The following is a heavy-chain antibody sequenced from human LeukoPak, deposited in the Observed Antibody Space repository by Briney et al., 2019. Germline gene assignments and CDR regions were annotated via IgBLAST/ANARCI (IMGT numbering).Heavy chain of an antibody. CDR2: ISYDGSNK. V-gene: IGHV3-30*18. CDR1: GFTFSSYG. Sequence: GGSLRLSCAASGFTFSSYGMHWVRQAPGKGLEWVAVISYDGSNKYYADSVKGRFTISRDNSKNTLYLQMNSLRAEDTAVYYCAKDRSAYYDFWSGYYGTYGMDVWGQGTTVTVSS. J-gene: IGHJ6*02. D-gene: IGHD3-3*01. CDR3: AKDRSAYYDFWSGYYGTYGMDV.